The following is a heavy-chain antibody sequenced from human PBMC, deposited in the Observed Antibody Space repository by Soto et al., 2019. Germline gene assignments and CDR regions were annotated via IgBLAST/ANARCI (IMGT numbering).Heavy chain of an antibody. V-gene: IGHV3-53*02. CDR1: GFSISIND. J-gene: IGHJ6*02. CDR2: TFSGGNT. D-gene: IGHD2-21*01. CDR3: ARKPPSAIQGWAFGMDV. Sequence: ELQLVETGGGLIQTGGSLRLSCAASGFSISINDIAWVRQPPGKGLEWVSTTFSGGNTEYAASVKGRCSISRDNYKNTLYLQMDNLRVEDTAVYYCARKPPSAIQGWAFGMDVWGQGTTVSVS.